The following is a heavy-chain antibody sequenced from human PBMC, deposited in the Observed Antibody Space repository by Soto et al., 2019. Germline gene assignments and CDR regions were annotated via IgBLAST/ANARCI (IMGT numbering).Heavy chain of an antibody. CDR1: GYSFTSYA. Sequence: AASVKVSCKASGYSFTSYAIHWVRQAPGQRLEWMGWITAGNGNTKYSQKFQGRVTITRDTSASTAHMELSSLRSEDTAVYYCARDGYCSSTSCRYYYDYWGQGTLVTVS. D-gene: IGHD2-2*03. J-gene: IGHJ4*02. V-gene: IGHV1-3*01. CDR3: ARDGYCSSTSCRYYYDY. CDR2: ITAGNGNT.